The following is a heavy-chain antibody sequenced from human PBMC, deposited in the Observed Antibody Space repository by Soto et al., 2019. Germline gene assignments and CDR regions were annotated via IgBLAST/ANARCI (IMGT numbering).Heavy chain of an antibody. CDR1: GFTFDDYG. J-gene: IGHJ4*02. Sequence: GGSLRLSCAASGFTFDDYGMSWVRQAPGKGLEWVSGINWNGGSTGYADSVKGRFTISRDNAKNSLYLQMNSLRAEDTALYYCARWNLSGYGFNFDYWGQGTLVTVSS. D-gene: IGHD5-12*01. CDR3: ARWNLSGYGFNFDY. CDR2: INWNGGST. V-gene: IGHV3-20*04.